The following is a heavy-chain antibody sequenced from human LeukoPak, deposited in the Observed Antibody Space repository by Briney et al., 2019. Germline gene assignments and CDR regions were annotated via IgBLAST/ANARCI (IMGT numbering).Heavy chain of an antibody. Sequence: GGSLRLSCAASGFTFSNYAMHWVRQAPGKGLEWVAVISYDGSNKYYADSVKGRFTISRDNSKNTLYLQMNGLRAEDTAVFYCARGLAYYYASSAYFLDFWGQGTLVTVSS. D-gene: IGHD3-22*01. CDR1: GFTFSNYA. J-gene: IGHJ4*02. V-gene: IGHV3-30*04. CDR2: ISYDGSNK. CDR3: ARGLAYYYASSAYFLDF.